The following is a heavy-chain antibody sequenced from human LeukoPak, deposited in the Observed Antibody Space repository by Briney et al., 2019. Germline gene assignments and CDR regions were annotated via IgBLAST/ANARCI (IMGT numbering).Heavy chain of an antibody. Sequence: ASVKVSCKASGGTFSSYAISWVRQAPGQGLEWMGGIIPIFGTANYAQKFQGRVTITADESTSTAYMELSSLRSEDTAVYYCARPIVVAGRRKVSGYYYYYGMDVWGQGTTVTVSS. CDR3: ARPIVVAGRRKVSGYYYYYGMDV. J-gene: IGHJ6*02. D-gene: IGHD2-15*01. V-gene: IGHV1-69*13. CDR2: IIPIFGTA. CDR1: GGTFSSYA.